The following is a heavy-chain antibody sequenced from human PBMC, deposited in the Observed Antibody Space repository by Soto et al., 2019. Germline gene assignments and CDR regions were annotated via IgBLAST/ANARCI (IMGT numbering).Heavy chain of an antibody. V-gene: IGHV4-34*01. CDR3: ARGVLGQSFYFDF. J-gene: IGHJ4*02. CDR2: ISQSGTT. D-gene: IGHD2-8*02. CDR1: GGAFSGNY. Sequence: QVQLHQWGAGLLRPSETLTLTCGVSGGAFSGNYWNWLRQPPGKGPAWIGEISQSGTTNYNPTLESRVTMSVDTSKRQFSLNLTSVTAADTAVYYCARGVLGQSFYFDFWGQGTLVIVSS.